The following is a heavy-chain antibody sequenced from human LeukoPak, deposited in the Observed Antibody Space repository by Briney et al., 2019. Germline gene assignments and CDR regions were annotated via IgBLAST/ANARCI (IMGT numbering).Heavy chain of an antibody. Sequence: SETLSLTCAVYGGSFSDYYWSWIRHPPGEGLEWIGEINHSGNTNYNPSLKSRVTISVDTSNNLFSLKMSSLTAADTAVYYCAGAGGSRIKWGQGTLVTVSS. CDR1: GGSFSDYY. CDR2: INHSGNT. CDR3: AGAGGSRIK. V-gene: IGHV4-34*01. J-gene: IGHJ4*02. D-gene: IGHD3-10*01.